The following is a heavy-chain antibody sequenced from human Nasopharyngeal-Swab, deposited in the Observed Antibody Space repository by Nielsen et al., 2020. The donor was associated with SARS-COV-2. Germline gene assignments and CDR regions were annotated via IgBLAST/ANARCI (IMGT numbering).Heavy chain of an antibody. V-gene: IGHV3-11*06. CDR2: ISSSSSYT. J-gene: IGHJ5*02. CDR3: ARAGTGRADPTA. Sequence: GESLKISCAASGFTFNDYYMSWIRQAPGKGLEWVSYISSSSSYTNYADSVKGRFTISRDNAKNSLYLQMNSLRAEDSSVYFCARAGTGRADPTAWGQGALVTVSS. CDR1: GFTFNDYY. D-gene: IGHD1-1*01.